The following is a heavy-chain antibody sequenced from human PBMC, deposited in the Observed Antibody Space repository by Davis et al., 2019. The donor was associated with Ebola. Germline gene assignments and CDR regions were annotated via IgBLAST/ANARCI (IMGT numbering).Heavy chain of an antibody. D-gene: IGHD1-1*01. Sequence: GESLKISCEASEFTFSIQGMNWVRQAPGKGLVWVSRINDNGSNTRYGDSVKGRFTISRDNAKNTLYLQMNSLRVEDTAIYYCARDLDWVVYDYWGQGTLVTVSS. J-gene: IGHJ4*02. CDR3: ARDLDWVVYDY. CDR2: INDNGSNT. V-gene: IGHV3-74*01. CDR1: EFTFSIQG.